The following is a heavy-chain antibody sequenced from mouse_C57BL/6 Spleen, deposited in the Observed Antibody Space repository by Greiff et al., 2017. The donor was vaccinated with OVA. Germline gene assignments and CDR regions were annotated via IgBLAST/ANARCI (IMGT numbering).Heavy chain of an antibody. V-gene: IGHV3-6*01. CDR3: ARDEGYDGAWFAY. D-gene: IGHD2-2*01. CDR2: ISYDGSN. CDR1: GYSITSGYY. Sequence: EVKLVESGPGLVKPSQSLSLTCSVTGYSITSGYYWNWIRQFPGNKLEWMGYISYDGSNNYNPSLKNRISITRDTSKNQFFLKLNSVTTEDTATYYCARDEGYDGAWFAYWGQGTLVTVSA. J-gene: IGHJ3*01.